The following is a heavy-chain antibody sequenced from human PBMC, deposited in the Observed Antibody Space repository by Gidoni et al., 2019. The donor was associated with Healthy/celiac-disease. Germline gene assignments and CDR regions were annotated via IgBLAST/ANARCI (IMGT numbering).Heavy chain of an antibody. Sequence: QVQLQASGPGLVKPSETLSLTCTVSGGSISSYYWSWIRKPPGKGLEWIGYIYYSGSTNYNPSLKSRVTISVDTSKNQFSLKLSSVTAADTAVYYCARSAMTTVIWDIWGQGTMVTVSS. CDR3: ARSAMTTVIWDI. CDR2: IYYSGST. V-gene: IGHV4-59*01. J-gene: IGHJ3*02. D-gene: IGHD4-4*01. CDR1: GGSISSYY.